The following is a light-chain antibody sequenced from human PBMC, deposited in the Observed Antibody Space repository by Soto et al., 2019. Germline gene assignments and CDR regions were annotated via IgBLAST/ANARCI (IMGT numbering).Light chain of an antibody. CDR3: GTWDSSLNGYVV. CDR1: SSNIGDNF. Sequence: QSVLTQPPSVSAAPGQKVTISCSGSSSNIGDNFVSWYQHLPGTAPKLLIYDNYKRPSGIPDRFSGSKAGTSATLGITGLQNGDEADYYCGTWDSSLNGYVVFGGGTKLTVL. CDR2: DNY. J-gene: IGLJ2*01. V-gene: IGLV1-51*01.